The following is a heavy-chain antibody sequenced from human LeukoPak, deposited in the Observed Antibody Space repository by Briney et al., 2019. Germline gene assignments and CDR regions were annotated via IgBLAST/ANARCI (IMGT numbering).Heavy chain of an antibody. CDR3: ARDKVYYGSGSYTPYYYYYGMDV. D-gene: IGHD3-10*01. CDR2: IYSGGST. J-gene: IGHJ6*02. Sequence: PGGSLRLSCAASGFTVSSNYMSWVRQAPGKGLEWVSVIYSGGSTYYADSVKGRFTISRDNSKNTLYLQMNSLRAEDTAVYYCARDKVYYGSGSYTPYYYYYGMDVWGQGTTVTVSS. CDR1: GFTVSSNY. V-gene: IGHV3-53*01.